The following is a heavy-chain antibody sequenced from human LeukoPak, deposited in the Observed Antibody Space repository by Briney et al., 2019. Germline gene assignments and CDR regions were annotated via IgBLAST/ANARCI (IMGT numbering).Heavy chain of an antibody. V-gene: IGHV4-38-2*02. J-gene: IGHJ4*02. CDR1: GYSINSDYF. CDR3: ASLSGTAINY. CDR2: IYHSGYT. Sequence: SETLSLTCSVSGYSINSDYFWGWIRQPPGKGLEWIGSIYHSGYTYYNPSLKSRVTISLDTSKNQFSLKLSSVTAADTAVYYCASLSGTAINYWGQGTLVTVSS. D-gene: IGHD5-18*01.